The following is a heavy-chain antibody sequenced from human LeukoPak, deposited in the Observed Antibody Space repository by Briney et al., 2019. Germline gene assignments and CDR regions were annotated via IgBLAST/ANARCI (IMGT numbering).Heavy chain of an antibody. V-gene: IGHV3-15*01. CDR1: GFTFSNAW. CDR3: TRDQFIYYDSSGYYYKTEYFQH. D-gene: IGHD3-22*01. Sequence: GGSLRLSCAASGFTFSNAWMSWVRQAPGKGLEWVGRIKSKTDGGATDYAAPVKGRFTISRDDSKNTLYLQMNSLKTEDTAVYYSTRDQFIYYDSSGYYYKTEYFQHWGQGTLVTVSS. CDR2: IKSKTDGGAT. J-gene: IGHJ1*01.